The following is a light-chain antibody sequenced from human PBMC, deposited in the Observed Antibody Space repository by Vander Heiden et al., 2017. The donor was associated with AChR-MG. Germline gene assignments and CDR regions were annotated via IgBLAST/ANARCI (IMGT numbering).Light chain of an antibody. Sequence: SYELTQPPSVPVSPGQTARITCSGDALPKQYAYWYQKKRGQAPVLVIYKDSERPSGIPERFSGSSSGTTVTLTISGVQAEDEADYYCQSADSSGTYVVFGGGTKLTVL. CDR3: QSADSSGTYVV. V-gene: IGLV3-25*03. CDR1: ALPKQY. CDR2: KDS. J-gene: IGLJ2*01.